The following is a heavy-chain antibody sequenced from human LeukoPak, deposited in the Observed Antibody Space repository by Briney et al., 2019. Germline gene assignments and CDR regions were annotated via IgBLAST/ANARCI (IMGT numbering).Heavy chain of an antibody. CDR2: IYYSGST. V-gene: IGHV4-39*07. CDR1: GGSISSSRYY. J-gene: IGHJ5*02. CDR3: ARLQWLVTDNWFDP. Sequence: SETLSLTCTVSGGSISSSRYYWAWIRQPPGTGLEWIGSIYYSGSTYYNPSLKSRVTISVDTSKNQFSLKLSSVTAADTAVYYCARLQWLVTDNWFDPWGQGTLVTVSS. D-gene: IGHD6-19*01.